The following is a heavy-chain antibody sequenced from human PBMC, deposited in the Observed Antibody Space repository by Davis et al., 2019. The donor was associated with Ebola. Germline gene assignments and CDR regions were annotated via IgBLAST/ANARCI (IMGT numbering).Heavy chain of an antibody. D-gene: IGHD1-26*01. V-gene: IGHV1-69*05. J-gene: IGHJ4*02. CDR2: IIPIFGTA. Sequence: SVKVSCKASGGTFSSYAISWVRQAPGQGLEWMGGIIPIFGTANYAQKFQGRVTMTRDTSISTAYMELSRLRSDDTAVYYCARGVGATGVSDYWGQGTLVTVSS. CDR1: GGTFSSYA. CDR3: ARGVGATGVSDY.